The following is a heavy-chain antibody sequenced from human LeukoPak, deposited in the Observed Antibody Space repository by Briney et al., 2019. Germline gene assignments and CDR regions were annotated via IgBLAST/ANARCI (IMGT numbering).Heavy chain of an antibody. D-gene: IGHD3-22*01. V-gene: IGHV1-2*02. CDR3: ARWYYYDSSGPEFSELLNDY. J-gene: IGHJ4*02. CDR1: GYTFTGYY. Sequence: ASVKVSFTASGYTFTGYYMHWVRQAPGQGLEWMGWINPNSGGTNYAQKFQGRVTMTRDTSISTAYMELSRLRSDDTAVYYCARWYYYDSSGPEFSELLNDYWGQGTLVTVSS. CDR2: INPNSGGT.